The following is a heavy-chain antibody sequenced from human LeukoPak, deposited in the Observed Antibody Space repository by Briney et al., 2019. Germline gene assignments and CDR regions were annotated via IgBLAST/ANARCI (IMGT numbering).Heavy chain of an antibody. CDR2: IWYDGSNK. V-gene: IGHV3-33*01. Sequence: PGGSLRLSCAASGFTFSSYGMHWVRQAPGKGLEWVAVIWYDGSNKYYADSVKGRFTISRDYSSNTLYLQMNSLRAEDTALYYCAASAYYVAAADAYWGQGTLVTVSS. J-gene: IGHJ4*02. CDR1: GFTFSSYG. CDR3: AASAYYVAAADAY. D-gene: IGHD3-22*01.